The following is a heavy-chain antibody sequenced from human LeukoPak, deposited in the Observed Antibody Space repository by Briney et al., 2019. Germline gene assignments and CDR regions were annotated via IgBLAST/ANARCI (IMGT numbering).Heavy chain of an antibody. CDR3: ARDRVGSSGWYNELDY. CDR1: GYTFTGYY. J-gene: IGHJ4*02. D-gene: IGHD6-19*01. Sequence: ASAKVSCKASGYTFTGYYMHWVRQAPGQGLEWMGWINPNSGGTNYAQKFQGWVTMTRDTSISTAYMELSRLRSDDTAVYYCARDRVGSSGWYNELDYWGQGTLVTVSS. CDR2: INPNSGGT. V-gene: IGHV1-2*04.